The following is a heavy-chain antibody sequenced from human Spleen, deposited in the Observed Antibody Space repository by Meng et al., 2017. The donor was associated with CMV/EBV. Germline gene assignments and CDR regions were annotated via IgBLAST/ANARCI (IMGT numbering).Heavy chain of an antibody. CDR3: ARGLRHSSSWFDY. CDR1: GGSVSHSGYY. J-gene: IGHJ4*02. CDR2: IYYTGRT. D-gene: IGHD6-13*01. V-gene: IGHV4-39*07. Sequence: GSLRLSCTVSGGSVSHSGYYWGWIRQPPGKGLEWIATIYYTGRTYYNPSLKSRVTISVDTSKNQFSLKVNSVTAADTAVYYCARGLRHSSSWFDYWGQGTLVTVSS.